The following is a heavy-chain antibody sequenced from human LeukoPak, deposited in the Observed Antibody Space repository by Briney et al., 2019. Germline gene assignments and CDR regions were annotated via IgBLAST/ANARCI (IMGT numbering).Heavy chain of an antibody. Sequence: GGSLRLSCAASGFTFSSYAMSWVRQAPGKGLEWVSAISGSGGSTYYADSVKGRFTISRDNSKNTLYLQMNSLRAEDTAVYYCAKDRRSGSYYNSLDYWGQGTLVTVSS. V-gene: IGHV3-23*01. CDR3: AKDRRSGSYYNSLDY. J-gene: IGHJ4*02. D-gene: IGHD3-10*01. CDR1: GFTFSSYA. CDR2: ISGSGGST.